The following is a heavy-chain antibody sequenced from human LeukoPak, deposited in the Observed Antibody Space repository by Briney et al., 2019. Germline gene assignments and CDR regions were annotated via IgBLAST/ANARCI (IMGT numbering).Heavy chain of an antibody. D-gene: IGHD6-19*01. Sequence: PGGSLRLSCAASGFIFSNYWMSWVRQAPGKGLEWVANIKQDGSEKYYVDSVKGRFTISRDNAKNSLYLQMNSLRAEDTAMYYCARDAAVADYWGQGTLVTVSS. CDR1: GFIFSNYW. CDR3: ARDAAVADY. CDR2: IKQDGSEK. J-gene: IGHJ4*02. V-gene: IGHV3-7*01.